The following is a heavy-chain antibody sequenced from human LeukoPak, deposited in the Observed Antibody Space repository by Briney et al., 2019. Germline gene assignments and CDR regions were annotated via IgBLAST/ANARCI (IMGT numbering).Heavy chain of an antibody. CDR3: ARASTSGSYDWFDP. Sequence: ASVKVSCKASGYTFTGYYMHWVRQAPGQGLEWMGWINPNSGGTNYAQKFQGRVTMTRDTSISTAYMELSRLRSDDTAVYYCARASTSGSYDWFDPWGQGTQVTVSS. V-gene: IGHV1-2*02. D-gene: IGHD1-26*01. J-gene: IGHJ5*02. CDR2: INPNSGGT. CDR1: GYTFTGYY.